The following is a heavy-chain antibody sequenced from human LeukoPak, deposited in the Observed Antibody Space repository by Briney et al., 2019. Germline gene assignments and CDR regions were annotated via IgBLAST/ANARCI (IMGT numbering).Heavy chain of an antibody. Sequence: GGSLRLSCAACGFTFSSYDMHWVRQATGKGLEWVSAIGTAGDTYYPGSVKGQFTISRENAKNSLYLQMNSLRAEDTAVYYCAKDFYDSSNLDYWGQGTLVTVSS. CDR2: IGTAGDT. D-gene: IGHD3-22*01. CDR1: GFTFSSYD. CDR3: AKDFYDSSNLDY. J-gene: IGHJ4*02. V-gene: IGHV3-13*03.